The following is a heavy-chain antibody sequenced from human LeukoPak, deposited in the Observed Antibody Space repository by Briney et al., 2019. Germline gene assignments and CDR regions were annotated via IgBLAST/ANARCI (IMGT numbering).Heavy chain of an antibody. CDR2: IIPILNTV. V-gene: IGHV1-69*04. CDR3: ARLVVTAIPALDS. J-gene: IGHJ4*02. D-gene: IGHD2-21*02. Sequence: SVKVSCKTSGGIFSSYGIAWLRQAPGQGLEWMGRIIPILNTVTYAQKFQGRVTITADKSTSTAYMELSSLRSEDSAVYYCARLVVTAIPALDSWGLGTLVTVSS. CDR1: GGIFSSYG.